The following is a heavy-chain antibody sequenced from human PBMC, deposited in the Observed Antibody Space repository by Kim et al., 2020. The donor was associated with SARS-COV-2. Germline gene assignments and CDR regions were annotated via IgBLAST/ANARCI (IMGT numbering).Heavy chain of an antibody. CDR3: ARDPYYYGSGSYYNYYYYYGMDV. V-gene: IGHV6-1*01. D-gene: IGHD3-10*01. J-gene: IGHJ6*02. Sequence: SQTLSLTCAISGDSVSSNSAAWNWIRQSPSRGLEWLGRTYYRSKWYNYYAVSVKSRITINPDTSKNQFSLQLNSVTPEDTAVYYCARDPYYYGSGSYYNYYYYYGMDVWGQGTTVTVSS. CDR2: TYYRSKWYN. CDR1: GDSVSSNSAA.